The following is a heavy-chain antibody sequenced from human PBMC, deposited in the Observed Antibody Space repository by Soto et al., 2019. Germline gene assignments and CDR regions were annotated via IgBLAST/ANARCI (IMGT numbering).Heavy chain of an antibody. V-gene: IGHV4-59*01. CDR3: ATFIGYFDL. D-gene: IGHD3-16*02. Sequence: PAETLSLTCTVSGGSISSYYWSWIRQPPGKGLEWIGYIYYSGSTNYNPSLKSRVTISVDTSKNQFSLKLSSVTAAGTAAYSCATFIGYFDLLSRRTLLTVSS. J-gene: IGHJ2*01. CDR1: GGSISSYY. CDR2: IYYSGST.